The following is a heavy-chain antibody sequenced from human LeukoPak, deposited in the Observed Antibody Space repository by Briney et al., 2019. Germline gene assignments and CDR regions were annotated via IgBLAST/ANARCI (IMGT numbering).Heavy chain of an antibody. CDR3: AKSRYNYYGSGSTIDY. J-gene: IGHJ4*02. D-gene: IGHD3-10*01. V-gene: IGHV3-23*01. CDR1: GFTFSSYA. CDR2: ISGSGGST. Sequence: GGSLRLSCAASGFTFSSYAMSWVRQAPGKGLEWVSAISGSGGSTYYADSVKGRFTISRDNSKNTPYLQMNSLRAEDTAVYYCAKSRYNYYGSGSTIDYWGQGTLVTVSS.